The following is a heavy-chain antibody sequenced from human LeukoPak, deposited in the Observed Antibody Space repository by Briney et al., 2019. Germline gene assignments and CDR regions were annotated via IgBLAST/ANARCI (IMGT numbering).Heavy chain of an antibody. D-gene: IGHD3-10*01. CDR2: ISAYYGNT. CDR1: GYTFTSYG. Sequence: ASVKVSLKGSGYTFTSYGISWVRQAPGQGLEWMGWISAYYGNTNYAHKLQGRVTITTDTSTSTAYMKLRSQIPDDTAVYYCARVRGTIVRGVIIPYYYMDVWGKGTTVTVSS. CDR3: ARVRGTIVRGVIIPYYYMDV. V-gene: IGHV1-18*01. J-gene: IGHJ6*03.